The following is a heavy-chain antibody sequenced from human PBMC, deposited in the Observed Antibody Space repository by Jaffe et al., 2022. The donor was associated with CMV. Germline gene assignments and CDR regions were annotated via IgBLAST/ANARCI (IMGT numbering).Heavy chain of an antibody. CDR3: TRETPGGAFDI. J-gene: IGHJ3*02. CDR1: GFTFGDYA. CDR2: IRSKAYGGTT. V-gene: IGHV3-49*04. Sequence: EVQLVESGGGLVQPGRSLRLSCTASGFTFGDYAMSWVRQAPGKGLEWVGFIRSKAYGGTTEYAASVKGRFTISRDDSKSIAYLQMNSLKTEDTAVYYCTRETPGGAFDIWGQGTMVTVSS. D-gene: IGHD3-16*01.